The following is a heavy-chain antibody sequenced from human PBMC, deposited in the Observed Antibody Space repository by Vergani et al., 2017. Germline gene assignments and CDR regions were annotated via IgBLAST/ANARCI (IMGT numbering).Heavy chain of an antibody. CDR3: ARGGHGGDRGFDP. V-gene: IGHV4-61*08. CDR2: IYYSGST. CDR1: GGSLSSGGYY. J-gene: IGHJ5*02. Sequence: QVQLPESGPGLVKPSQTLSLTCTVSGGSLSSGGYYWSWIRQPPGKGLEWIGYIYYSGSTNYNPSLKSRVTISVDTSKNQFSLKLSSVTAADTAVYYCARGGHGGDRGFDPWGQGTLVTVSS. D-gene: IGHD4-17*01.